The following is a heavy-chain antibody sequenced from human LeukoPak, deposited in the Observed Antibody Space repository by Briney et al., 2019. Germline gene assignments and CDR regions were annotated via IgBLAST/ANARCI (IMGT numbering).Heavy chain of an antibody. CDR1: GFTFSSYS. CDR2: ITSSSSHI. J-gene: IGHJ4*02. D-gene: IGHD3-22*01. CDR3: ARVFWETVNTGYYSDF. Sequence: SGGSLRLSCAASGFTFSSYSMNWVRQAPGKGLEWISSITSSSSHIFYADSVRGRFTISRDNANNALHLQMNSLRAEDTAVYYCARVFWETVNTGYYSDFWGQGTLVTVSS. V-gene: IGHV3-21*01.